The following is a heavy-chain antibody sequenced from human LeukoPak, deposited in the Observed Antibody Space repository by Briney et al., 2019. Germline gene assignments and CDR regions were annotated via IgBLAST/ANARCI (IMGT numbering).Heavy chain of an antibody. CDR2: IYNGRNT. Sequence: SETLSLTCSASGASTSSRYWSWIRQSPGRTLEWIGHIYNGRNTKYNPSLTSRVTISVDTSKNQSPLSLTSVTAADTAIYYCAQTTGWPGFDFWGPGALVTVSS. CDR1: GASTSSRY. V-gene: IGHV4-59*08. CDR3: AQTTGWPGFDF. J-gene: IGHJ4*02. D-gene: IGHD6-19*01.